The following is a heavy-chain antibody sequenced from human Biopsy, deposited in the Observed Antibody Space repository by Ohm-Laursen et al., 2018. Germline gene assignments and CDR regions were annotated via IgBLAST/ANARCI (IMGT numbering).Heavy chain of an antibody. CDR1: GFTFTNYA. CDR3: ATGPVQMVYANLRGEFAS. D-gene: IGHD2-8*01. V-gene: IGHV3-23*01. J-gene: IGHJ5*02. CDR2: ISASDDSK. Sequence: SLRLSCAASGFTFTNYAMSWVRQAPGKGPEWVSSISASDDSKYYGDSVKGRFTISRDSSTNTLYLQMNGLRADDTAVYYCATGPVQMVYANLRGEFASWGQEALVTVSS.